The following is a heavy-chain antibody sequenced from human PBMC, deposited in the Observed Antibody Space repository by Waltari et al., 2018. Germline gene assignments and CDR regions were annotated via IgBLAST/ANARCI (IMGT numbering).Heavy chain of an antibody. CDR2: IYSSGST. D-gene: IGHD3-16*01. CDR1: GDPISSSRYY. CDR3: ARNDYIWGTFDY. V-gene: IGHV4-39*07. J-gene: IGHJ4*02. Sequence: HLQLQESGPGLVKPSETLSLTCTVSGDPISSSRYYWGWIRQPPGKGLEWIGTIYSSGSTYYNTSLKSRLTISVDTSKNQFSLKLNSVTAADTAVYYCARNDYIWGTFDYWGQGTLVTVSS.